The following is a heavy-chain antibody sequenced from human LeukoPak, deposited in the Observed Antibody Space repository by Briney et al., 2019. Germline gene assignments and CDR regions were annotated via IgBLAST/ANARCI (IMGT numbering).Heavy chain of an antibody. CDR2: INPIGGSA. Sequence: ASVKVSCKASRYTFTNYYIHWVRQAPGEGLEWMGIINPIGGSANYAQKFQGRVTMTRSASINTAYMELTNLRSEDTAVYYCARAPRSWGFDYWSQGTLVTVSS. D-gene: IGHD7-27*01. CDR1: RYTFTNYY. V-gene: IGHV1-46*01. CDR3: ARAPRSWGFDY. J-gene: IGHJ4*02.